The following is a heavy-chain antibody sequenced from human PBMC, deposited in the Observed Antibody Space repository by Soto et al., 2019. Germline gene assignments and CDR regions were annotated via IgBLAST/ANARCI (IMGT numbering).Heavy chain of an antibody. CDR1: GFTFSSYG. V-gene: IGHV3-30*18. J-gene: IGHJ4*02. D-gene: IGHD4-17*01. CDR2: ISYDGSNK. Sequence: QVQLVESGGGVVQPGRSLRLSCAASGFTFSSYGMHWVRQAPGKGLEWVAVISYDGSNKYYADSVKGRFTISRDNSKNTLYLQMNSLRAEYTAVYYCAKTLDYGDPKFDYWGQGTLVSVSS. CDR3: AKTLDYGDPKFDY.